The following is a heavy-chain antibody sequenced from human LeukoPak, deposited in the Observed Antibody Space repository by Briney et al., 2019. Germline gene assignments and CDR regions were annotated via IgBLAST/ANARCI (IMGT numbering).Heavy chain of an antibody. CDR3: ARGDILTGYAY. D-gene: IGHD3-9*01. Sequence: GGSLRLSCAASGFTVSSYWMSWVRQAPGKGLEWVANIKQDGSEKYYVDSVKGRLTISRDNAKNSLYLQMNSLRVEDTAVYYCARGDILTGYAYWGQGTLVTVSS. CDR2: IKQDGSEK. J-gene: IGHJ4*02. CDR1: GFTVSSYW. V-gene: IGHV3-7*03.